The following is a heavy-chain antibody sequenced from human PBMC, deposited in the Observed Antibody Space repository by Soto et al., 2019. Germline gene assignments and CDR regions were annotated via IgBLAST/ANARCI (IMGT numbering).Heavy chain of an antibody. V-gene: IGHV3-7*01. J-gene: IGHJ3*02. D-gene: IGHD3-22*01. CDR2: IKQDGSEK. CDR1: GFTFSSYW. CDR3: ARGYVTMIVVVNAFDI. Sequence: HPGGSLRLSCAASGFTFSSYWMSWVRQAPGKGLEWVANIKQDGSEKYYVDSVKGRFTISRDNAKNSLYLQMNSLRAEDTAVYYCARGYVTMIVVVNAFDIWGQGTMVTV.